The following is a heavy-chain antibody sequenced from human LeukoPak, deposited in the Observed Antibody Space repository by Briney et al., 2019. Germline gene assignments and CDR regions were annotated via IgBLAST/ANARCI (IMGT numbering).Heavy chain of an antibody. V-gene: IGHV3-23*01. J-gene: IGHJ3*02. D-gene: IGHD3/OR15-3a*01. Sequence: GGSLRLSCAASGFTFSSYAMTWVRQAPGKGLECVSGISASGGSTFYADSVKGRFTISRDNSKNTLYLQMNGLRVEDTAVYYCVREGPRGLAFDIWGQGTMVTVSS. CDR1: GFTFSSYA. CDR3: VREGPRGLAFDI. CDR2: ISASGGST.